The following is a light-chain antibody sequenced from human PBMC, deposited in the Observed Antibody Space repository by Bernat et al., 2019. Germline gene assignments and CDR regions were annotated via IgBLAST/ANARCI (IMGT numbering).Light chain of an antibody. V-gene: IGKV1-8*01. CDR3: QQYYSYPYT. CDR2: AAS. Sequence: AIRMTQSPSSFSASTGDRVTISCRASQGISSYLAWYQQKPGKAPKLLIYAASTLQSGVPSRFSGSGSGTDFSLTITCLQSEDFAIYYCQQYYSYPYTFRQGTTLEI. J-gene: IGKJ2*01. CDR1: QGISSY.